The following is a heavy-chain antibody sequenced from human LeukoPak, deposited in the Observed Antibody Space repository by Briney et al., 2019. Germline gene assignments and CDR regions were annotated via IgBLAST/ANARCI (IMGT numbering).Heavy chain of an antibody. Sequence: SETLSLTCTVSGSYITSCYWSWIRQPPGKGLEWIGYIYYIGSTIYNPSLKSRVTISVDTSKNQFSLKLNSVTAADTAVYYCASMRGNLNYYYMDVWGKGTTVTVSS. J-gene: IGHJ6*03. V-gene: IGHV4-59*01. CDR1: GSYITSCY. D-gene: IGHD4-23*01. CDR2: IYYIGST. CDR3: ASMRGNLNYYYMDV.